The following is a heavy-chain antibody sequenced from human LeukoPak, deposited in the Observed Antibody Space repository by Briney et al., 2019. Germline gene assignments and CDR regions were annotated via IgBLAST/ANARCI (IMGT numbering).Heavy chain of an antibody. V-gene: IGHV1-24*01. J-gene: IGHJ6*04. D-gene: IGHD6-13*01. CDR1: GYTLTELS. CDR2: FGPEDGET. CDR3: ATGDLAAGRILDV. Sequence: SVKVSCKVSGYTLTELSMHWVRQAPGKGLEWMGGFGPEDGETIYAQKFQGRVTMTEDTSTDTAYMELSSLRSEDTAVYYCATGDLAAGRILDVWGKGTTVTVSS.